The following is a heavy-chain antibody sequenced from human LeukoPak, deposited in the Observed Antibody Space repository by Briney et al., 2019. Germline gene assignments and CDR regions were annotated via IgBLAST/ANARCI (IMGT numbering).Heavy chain of an antibody. CDR2: IKEDGSEK. D-gene: IGHD3-3*01. V-gene: IGHV3-7*05. J-gene: IGHJ4*02. Sequence: GGSLRLSCAASGFAFSTYWMTWVRQAPGKGLEWVAKIKEDGSEKYYVDSVKGRFTISRDNAKNSLYLQMNSLRVEDTAVYYCARTDFWSGYHRGHFNYWGQGTLVTVSS. CDR3: ARTDFWSGYHRGHFNY. CDR1: GFAFSTYW.